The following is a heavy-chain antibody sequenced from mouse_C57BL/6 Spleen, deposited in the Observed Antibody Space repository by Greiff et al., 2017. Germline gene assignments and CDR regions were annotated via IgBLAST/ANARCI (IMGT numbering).Heavy chain of an antibody. CDR3: ARGNDCGSSYDAMDY. CDR1: GFNIKDYY. D-gene: IGHD1-1*01. J-gene: IGHJ4*01. Sequence: VQLQQSGAELVKPGASVKLSCTASGFNIKDYYMHWVKQRTEQGLEWIGRIDPEDGETKYAPKFKGKATITADTSSNTAYLQLSSLTSEDTAVYSCARGNDCGSSYDAMDYWGQGTSVTVSS. CDR2: IDPEDGET. V-gene: IGHV14-2*01.